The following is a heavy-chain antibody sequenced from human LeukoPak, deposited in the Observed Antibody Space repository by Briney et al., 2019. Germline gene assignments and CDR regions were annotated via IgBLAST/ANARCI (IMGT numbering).Heavy chain of an antibody. CDR3: ARGNYYDSSGYYGLWVPLDGAFDI. D-gene: IGHD3-22*01. V-gene: IGHV1-69*13. CDR1: GGTFSSYA. J-gene: IGHJ3*02. CDR2: IIPIFGTA. Sequence: SVKVSCKASGGTFSSYAISWVRQAPGQGLEWMGGIIPIFGTANYAQKFQGRVTITADESTSTAYMELSSLRSEDTAVYYCARGNYYDSSGYYGLWVPLDGAFDIWGQGTMVTVSS.